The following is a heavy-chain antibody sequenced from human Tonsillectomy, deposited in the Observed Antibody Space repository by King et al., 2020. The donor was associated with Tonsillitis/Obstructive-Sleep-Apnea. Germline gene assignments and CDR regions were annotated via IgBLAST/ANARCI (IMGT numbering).Heavy chain of an antibody. Sequence: VQLQQWGAGLLKPSETLSLTCAVYGGSFSGYYGSWIRQPPGKGLEWIGEINHSGSTNYNPSLKSRVTISVDTSKNQFSRKLSPVTAADTAVYYCARTRITIFGVVRRGFDYWGQGTLVTVSS. CDR3: ARTRITIFGVVRRGFDY. CDR2: INHSGST. D-gene: IGHD3-3*01. J-gene: IGHJ4*02. CDR1: GGSFSGYY. V-gene: IGHV4-34*01.